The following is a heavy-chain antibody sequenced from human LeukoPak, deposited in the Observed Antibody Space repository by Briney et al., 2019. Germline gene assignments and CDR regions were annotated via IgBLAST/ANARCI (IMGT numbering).Heavy chain of an antibody. V-gene: IGHV3-23*01. D-gene: IGHD3-10*01. CDR3: AKDLALYGSGSPNWFDP. Sequence: PGGSLRLSCAASGFTFSSYAMSWVRQAPGKGLEWVSAISGSGGSTYHADPVRVRFTISRDNSKNTLYLQMNSLRAEDTAVYYCAKDLALYGSGSPNWFDPWGQGTLVTVSS. CDR1: GFTFSSYA. J-gene: IGHJ5*02. CDR2: ISGSGGST.